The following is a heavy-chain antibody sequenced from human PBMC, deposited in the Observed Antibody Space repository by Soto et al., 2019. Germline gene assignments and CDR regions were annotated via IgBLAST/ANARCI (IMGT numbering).Heavy chain of an antibody. D-gene: IGHD6-13*01. CDR1: GFSLTTGGVG. V-gene: IGHV2-5*01. CDR2: IYWNDDK. Sequence: SGPTLVKPTQTLTLTCTFSGFSLTTGGVGVGWIRQPPGKALEWLALIYWNDDKRYSPSLKSRLTITKDTSKNQVVLTMTNMDPVDTGTYYCAHRPTAAAPVYSYNWFVSWGQGTLVTVSS. CDR3: AHRPTAAAPVYSYNWFVS. J-gene: IGHJ5*01.